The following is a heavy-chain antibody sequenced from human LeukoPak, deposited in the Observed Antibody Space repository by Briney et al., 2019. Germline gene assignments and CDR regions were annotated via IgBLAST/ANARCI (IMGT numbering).Heavy chain of an antibody. V-gene: IGHV1-2*02. D-gene: IGHD1-26*01. CDR3: ATEIVGAIWNKYFYGMDV. Sequence: ASVKVSCKTSGYTFIGYYIHWVRQAPGQGLEWMGWINPNSGGTNYAQKLQGRVTMTRDTSISTAYMELSRLTSDDTAVYYCATEIVGAIWNKYFYGMDVWGQGTTVTVSS. CDR1: GYTFIGYY. J-gene: IGHJ6*02. CDR2: INPNSGGT.